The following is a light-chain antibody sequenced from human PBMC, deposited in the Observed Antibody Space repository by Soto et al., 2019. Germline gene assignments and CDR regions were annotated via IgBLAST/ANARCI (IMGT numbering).Light chain of an antibody. CDR2: GNN. Sequence: QSVLTQPPSESGAPGQRVTISCTGTSSNIGADYNVHWYRQVPGTAPKLLIYGNNDRPSGVPDRFSGSKSGPSASLAITGLQTEDEADYYCQSYDTGLRGMVFGGGTKLTVL. V-gene: IGLV1-40*01. CDR3: QSYDTGLRGMV. CDR1: SSNIGADYN. J-gene: IGLJ2*01.